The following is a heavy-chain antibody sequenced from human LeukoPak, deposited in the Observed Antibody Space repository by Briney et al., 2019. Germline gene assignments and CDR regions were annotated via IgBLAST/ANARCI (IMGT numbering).Heavy chain of an antibody. Sequence: GGSLRLSCAASGFTFSSYWMHWVRQAPGKGLVRVSRINSDGSSTSYADSVKGRFTISRDNAKNTLYLQMNSLRAEDTAVYYCARGAYCSGGSCYIRGKYNWFDPWGQGTLVTVSS. CDR1: GFTFSSYW. CDR3: ARGAYCSGGSCYIRGKYNWFDP. V-gene: IGHV3-74*01. J-gene: IGHJ5*02. CDR2: INSDGSST. D-gene: IGHD2-15*01.